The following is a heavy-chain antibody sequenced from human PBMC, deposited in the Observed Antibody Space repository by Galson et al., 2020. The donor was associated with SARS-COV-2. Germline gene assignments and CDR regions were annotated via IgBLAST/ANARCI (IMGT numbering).Heavy chain of an antibody. CDR1: GFTFRNSF. J-gene: IGHJ4*02. V-gene: IGHV3-23*01. D-gene: IGHD6-19*01. CDR3: AKDRGGSGRYVDLDF. CDR2: ISDTGINT. Sequence: GESLKIYCAASGFTFRNSFMTWVRQVPGKGLEWVSTISDTGINTYYADSVKGRFTVSRDNSKNTVYLQLNSLRGDDTALYYCAKDRGGSGRYVDLDFWGQGTLVTVSS.